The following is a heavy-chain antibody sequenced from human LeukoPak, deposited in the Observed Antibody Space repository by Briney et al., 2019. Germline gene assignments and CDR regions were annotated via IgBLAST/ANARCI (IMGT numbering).Heavy chain of an antibody. CDR2: ISYDGSNK. J-gene: IGHJ4*02. V-gene: IGHV3-30*18. CDR3: AKDSIAAAGGFDY. D-gene: IGHD6-13*01. CDR1: GFTFSSYG. Sequence: GGSLRLSCAASGFTFSSYGMHWVRQAPGKGLEWVAVISYDGSNKYYADSVKGRFTTSRDNSKNTLYLQMNSLRAEDTAVYYCAKDSIAAAGGFDYWGQGTLVTVSS.